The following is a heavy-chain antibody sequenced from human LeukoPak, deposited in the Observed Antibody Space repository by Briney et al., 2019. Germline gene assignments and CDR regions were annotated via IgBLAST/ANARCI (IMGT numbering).Heavy chain of an antibody. CDR3: ARVGYGEGLSRFDP. D-gene: IGHD5-12*01. J-gene: IGHJ5*02. CDR2: IYTSGST. V-gene: IGHV4-61*02. Sequence: SETLSLTCTVSGDSISSGNYYWSWIRQPAGKGLEWIGRIYTSGSTNYNPSLKSRVTISVDTSKNQFSLRLNSVTATDTAMYYCARVGYGEGLSRFDPWGQGTLVTVSS. CDR1: GDSISSGNYY.